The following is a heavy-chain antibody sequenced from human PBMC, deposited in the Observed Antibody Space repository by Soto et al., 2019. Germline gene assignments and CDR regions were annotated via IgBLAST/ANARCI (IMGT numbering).Heavy chain of an antibody. V-gene: IGHV3-21*06. CDR1: GFSFTRYS. Sequence: GGSLRLSCAASGFSFTRYSMNWVRQAPGKGLEWVPSISSTTNYIYYGDSMKGRFTISRDNAKNSLYLEMNSLRAEDTAVYYCARESEDLTSNFDYWGQGTLVTVSS. J-gene: IGHJ4*02. CDR2: ISSTTNYI. CDR3: ARESEDLTSNFDY.